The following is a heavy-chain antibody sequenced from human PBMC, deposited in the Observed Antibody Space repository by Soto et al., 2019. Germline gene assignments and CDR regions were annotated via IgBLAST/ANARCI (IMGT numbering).Heavy chain of an antibody. Sequence: GGALRLSCAASGFTFSDYYMSWIRQAPGKGLEWVSYISSSGSTIYYADSVKGRFTISRDNAKNSLYLQMNSLRAEDTAVYYCARDRPRMYKFDYCGQGTLLTVSS. CDR1: GFTFSDYY. V-gene: IGHV3-11*01. CDR2: ISSSGSTI. CDR3: ARDRPRMYKFDY. D-gene: IGHD1-1*01. J-gene: IGHJ4*02.